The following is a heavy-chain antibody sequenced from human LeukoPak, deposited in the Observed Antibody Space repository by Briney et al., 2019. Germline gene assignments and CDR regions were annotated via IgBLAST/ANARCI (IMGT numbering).Heavy chain of an antibody. Sequence: PGGSLRLSCAASGFTFSSYSMNWVRQAPGKGLEWVSYISSSSSTIYHADSVKGRFTISRDNAKNSLYLQMNSLRAEDTAVYYCARDRITMVRTDVWGKGTTVTVSS. CDR1: GFTFSSYS. J-gene: IGHJ6*04. D-gene: IGHD3-10*01. CDR2: ISSSSSTI. CDR3: ARDRITMVRTDV. V-gene: IGHV3-48*01.